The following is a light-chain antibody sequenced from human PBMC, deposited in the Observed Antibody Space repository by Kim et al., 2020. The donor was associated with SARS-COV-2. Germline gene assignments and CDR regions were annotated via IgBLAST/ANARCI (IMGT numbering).Light chain of an antibody. CDR3: QHYDNLPIT. V-gene: IGKV1-33*01. Sequence: ATVGDRFTHTCQASDDIGYYLSWFMQKPGKAPKLLVYDASKLETGVPSRFSGSGSGRHFTFTISSLQPEDIATYYCQHYDNLPITFGQGTRLDIK. CDR1: DDIGYY. J-gene: IGKJ5*01. CDR2: DAS.